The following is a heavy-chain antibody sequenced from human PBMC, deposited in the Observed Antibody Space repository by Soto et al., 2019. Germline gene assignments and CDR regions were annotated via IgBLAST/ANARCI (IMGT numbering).Heavy chain of an antibody. J-gene: IGHJ6*02. D-gene: IGHD1-20*01. CDR1: GYTFTSYY. CDR3: ALLEGITGTLNYYGMDV. Sequence: GASVKVSCKASGYTFTSYYMHWVRQAPGQGLEWMGIINPSGGSTSYAQKFQGRVTMTRDTSTSTVYMELSSLRSEDTAVYYCALLEGITGTLNYYGMDVWGQGTTVTVSS. V-gene: IGHV1-46*01. CDR2: INPSGGST.